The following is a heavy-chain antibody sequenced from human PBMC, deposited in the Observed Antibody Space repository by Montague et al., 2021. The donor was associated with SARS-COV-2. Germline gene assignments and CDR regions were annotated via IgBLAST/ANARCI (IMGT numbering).Heavy chain of an antibody. CDR2: ISNGGRT. CDR3: ARHRRYDVVTYYPDF. CDR1: GGSFDSDNFF. Sequence: SETLSLTCSVSGGSFDSDNFFWGWILQPPGKRLEWIGVISNGGRTFDNPSLKSRVTISVHTSRNQLSLNVKSVTAADTAVYYCARHRRYDVVTYYPDFWGQGILVTVSS. V-gene: IGHV4-39*01. D-gene: IGHD3-16*01. J-gene: IGHJ4*02.